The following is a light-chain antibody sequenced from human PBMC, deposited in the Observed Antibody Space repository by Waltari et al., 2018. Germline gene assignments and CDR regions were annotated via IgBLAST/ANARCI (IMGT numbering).Light chain of an antibody. J-gene: IGKJ1*01. CDR1: QTINNH. CDR2: TAS. CDR3: QQTYSHPPA. Sequence: DIQMTQSPSSLSASIGDRVTITCRASQTINNHLNWYQHRPGTAPKLLIYTASSLHSGVTSRFSGSGSGTDFTLTIRGLQREDFATYFCQQTYSHPPAFGQGTKVEVK. V-gene: IGKV1-39*01.